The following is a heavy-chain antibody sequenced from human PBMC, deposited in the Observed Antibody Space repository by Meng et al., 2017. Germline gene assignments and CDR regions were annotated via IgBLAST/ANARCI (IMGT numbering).Heavy chain of an antibody. CDR1: GFTFSSYG. J-gene: IGHJ4*02. Sequence: VLLVGAGGGGVQAGGSLGPSCAAAGFTFSSYGMHWVRQAPGKGLEWVAVIWYDGSNKYYADSVKGRFTISGDNSKNTLYLQMNSLRAEDTAVYYCARVVYSSGWSFDYWGQGTLVTVSS. D-gene: IGHD6-19*01. V-gene: IGHV3-33*01. CDR2: IWYDGSNK. CDR3: ARVVYSSGWSFDY.